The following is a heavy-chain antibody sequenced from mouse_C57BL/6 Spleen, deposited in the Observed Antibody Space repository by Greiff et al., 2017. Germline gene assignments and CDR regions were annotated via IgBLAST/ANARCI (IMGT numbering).Heavy chain of an antibody. J-gene: IGHJ4*01. CDR1: GFNIKNTY. V-gene: IGHV14-3*01. CDR2: IDPSNGNT. D-gene: IGHD1-1*01. CDR3: AGGYYGSSSYYYAMDY. Sequence: EVQLQESVAELVRPGASVKLSCTASGFNIKNTYMHWVKQRPEQGLEWIGRIDPSNGNTKYAPKFQGKATITADTSSNTAYLQLSSLTSEDTAIYYCAGGYYGSSSYYYAMDYWGQGTSVTVSS.